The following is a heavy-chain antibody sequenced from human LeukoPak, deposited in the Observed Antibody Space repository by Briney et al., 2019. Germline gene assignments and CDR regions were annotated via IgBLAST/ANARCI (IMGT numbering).Heavy chain of an antibody. J-gene: IGHJ4*02. CDR3: ARHETISSGYGHFDY. D-gene: IGHD3-22*01. Sequence: SETLSLTCTVSGGSISTSSIYWGWIRQPPGKGLEWIGSIFYSGSTYYNPSLKGRDTMSVDTSKNQFSLKLSSVTAADTAVYYCARHETISSGYGHFDYWGQGTLVTVSS. V-gene: IGHV4-39*01. CDR1: GGSISTSSIY. CDR2: IFYSGST.